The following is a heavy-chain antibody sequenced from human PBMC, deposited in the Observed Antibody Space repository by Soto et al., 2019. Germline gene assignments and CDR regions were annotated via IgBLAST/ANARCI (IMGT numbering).Heavy chain of an antibody. V-gene: IGHV1-18*01. CDR3: ARVTMIVVVGWFDP. Sequence: GASVKVSCKASGYTFTSYGISWVRQAPGQGLEWMGWISAYNGNTNYAQKLKGRVTMTTDTSTSTAYMELRSLRSDDTAVYYCARVTMIVVVGWFDPWGQGTLVTVSS. CDR1: GYTFTSYG. CDR2: ISAYNGNT. J-gene: IGHJ5*02. D-gene: IGHD3-22*01.